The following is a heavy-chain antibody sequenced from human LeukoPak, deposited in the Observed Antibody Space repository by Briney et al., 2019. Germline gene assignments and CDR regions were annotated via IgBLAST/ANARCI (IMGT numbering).Heavy chain of an antibody. V-gene: IGHV1-69*13. J-gene: IGHJ6*03. CDR1: RGTFNSYA. CDR2: IIPIFGTA. D-gene: IGHD5-12*01. Sequence: ASVKVSCKTSRGTFNSYAVTWVRQAPGQGLEWVGGIIPIFGTANYAQKFQGRVTITADESTNTAYMELSSLRSEDTAVYYCARQAPWGGYGRDYYYMDVWGKGTTVTISS. CDR3: ARQAPWGGYGRDYYYMDV.